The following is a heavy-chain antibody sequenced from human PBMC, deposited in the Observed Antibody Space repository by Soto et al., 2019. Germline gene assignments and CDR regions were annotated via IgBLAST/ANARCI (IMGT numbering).Heavy chain of an antibody. V-gene: IGHV5-51*01. D-gene: IGHD6-13*01. Sequence: PVESLKISCKGSGYIFTSYWICWCIQMPVKVLEWMGIIYPGDSDTRYSPSFQGQVTISADKSISTAYLQWSSLKASDTAMYYCARHEYSSSWYLTPYFDYWGQGTLVTVSS. CDR1: GYIFTSYW. CDR3: ARHEYSSSWYLTPYFDY. J-gene: IGHJ4*02. CDR2: IYPGDSDT.